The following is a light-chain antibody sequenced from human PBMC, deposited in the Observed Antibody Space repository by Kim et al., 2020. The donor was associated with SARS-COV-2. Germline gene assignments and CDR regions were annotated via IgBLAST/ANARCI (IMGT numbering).Light chain of an antibody. Sequence: LSPGEGATLSFRASQSFSINYLAWYQHKLGQAPRLLIYGTSIRATDIPDRFSGSGSGIDFTLTISRLEPEDFAVYYCHQYVSSPYTFGQGTKLEIK. CDR2: GTS. CDR3: HQYVSSPYT. V-gene: IGKV3-20*01. CDR1: QSFSINY. J-gene: IGKJ2*01.